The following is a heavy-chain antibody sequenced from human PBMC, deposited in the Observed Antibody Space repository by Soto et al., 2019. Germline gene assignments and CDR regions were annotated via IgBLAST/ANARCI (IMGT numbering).Heavy chain of an antibody. CDR1: GFNFSTYG. D-gene: IGHD6-19*01. CDR3: AKEGRQWPIYYYYGMAV. V-gene: IGHV3-30*18. CDR2: ISYDGSKE. J-gene: IGHJ6*02. Sequence: QEQLAESGGGVVQPGNSLRLSCAASGFNFSTYGMHWVRQVPGQGPEWVAVISYDGSKETYADSVKGRFTISRDNSKNRLYRQMNSLRVEDTALYYCAKEGRQWPIYYYYGMAVWGQGTSVTVSS.